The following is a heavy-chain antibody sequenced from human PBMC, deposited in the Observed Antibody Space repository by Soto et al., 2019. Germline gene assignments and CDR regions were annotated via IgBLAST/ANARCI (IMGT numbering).Heavy chain of an antibody. V-gene: IGHV1-69*12. CDR1: GGSFRSYA. CDR2: IIPIFGTP. D-gene: IGHD5-18*01. J-gene: IGHJ5*01. Sequence: QVQLVQSGAEVKKPGSSVKVSCKASGGSFRSYAVNWVRQAPGQGLECLGGIIPIFGTPNYTQKFHGRVSITADESTSTVSMDLISLTSEGTAVYYCAYSANHRYFFDSWGQGTLVTVSS. CDR3: AYSANHRYFFDS.